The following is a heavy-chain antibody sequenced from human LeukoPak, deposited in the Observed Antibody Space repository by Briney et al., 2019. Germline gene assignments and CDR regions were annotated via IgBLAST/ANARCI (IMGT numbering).Heavy chain of an antibody. J-gene: IGHJ4*02. D-gene: IGHD3-9*01. CDR3: ARAGPPILTGYYTY. V-gene: IGHV3-23*01. Sequence: GGSLRLSCAASGFTFITYAMTWVRQAPGKGLEWVSSISNSGGSTYYADSVRGRFTISRDNSKNTLYLQMNSLRAEDTAVYYCARAGPPILTGYYTYWGQGTLVTVSS. CDR1: GFTFITYA. CDR2: ISNSGGST.